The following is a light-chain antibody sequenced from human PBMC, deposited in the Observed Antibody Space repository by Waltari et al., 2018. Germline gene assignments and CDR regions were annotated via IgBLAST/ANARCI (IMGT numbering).Light chain of an antibody. J-gene: IGLJ3*02. Sequence: SSELTQDPAVSVALGQTVRITCHGDSLRNYYASWYQQKPGQAPILVLYGKNNLPSGIPDRFSGSSSGNTSSLTITGAQAEDEADYYCNSRDSGSSPVRKFGGGTKLTV. CDR3: NSRDSGSSPVRK. V-gene: IGLV3-19*01. CDR2: GKN. CDR1: SLRNYY.